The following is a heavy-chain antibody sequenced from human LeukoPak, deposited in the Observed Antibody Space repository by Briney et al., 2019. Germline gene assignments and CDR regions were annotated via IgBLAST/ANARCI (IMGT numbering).Heavy chain of an antibody. D-gene: IGHD5-18*01. Sequence: ASVKVSCKASGGTFSSYAISWVRQAPGQGLEWMGGIIPIFGTANYAQKFQGRVTITADKATSTAYMELSSLRSEDTAVYYCATTILGYSYGPTTFDYWGQGTLVTVSS. CDR3: ATTILGYSYGPTTFDY. CDR1: GGTFSSYA. CDR2: IIPIFGTA. V-gene: IGHV1-69*06. J-gene: IGHJ4*02.